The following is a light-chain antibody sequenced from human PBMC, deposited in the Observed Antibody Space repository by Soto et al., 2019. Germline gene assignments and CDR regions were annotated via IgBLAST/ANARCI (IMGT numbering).Light chain of an antibody. CDR1: LSVGSD. J-gene: IGKJ4*01. V-gene: IGKV3-15*01. Sequence: EIVMTQSPATLSLSPGERATLSCRASLSVGSDLAWYRQKPGQAPRLLIYRVFTRATGIPARFSGSGFGTDFTLTISSLQSEDFAVYYCQQYNNWPLTFGGGTKVDIK. CDR2: RVF. CDR3: QQYNNWPLT.